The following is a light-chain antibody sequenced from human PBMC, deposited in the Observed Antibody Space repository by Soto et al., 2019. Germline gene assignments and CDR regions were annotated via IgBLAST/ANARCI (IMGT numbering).Light chain of an antibody. Sequence: QSALTQPASVSGSPGQSITISCTGTSSDVGGYNYVSWYQQHPGKAPKLMIYDVTKRPSGVPDRFSGSKSANTASLTVSGLQAEDEADYYCSSYTSSSTLVVFGGGTKLTVL. CDR2: DVT. V-gene: IGLV2-14*01. J-gene: IGLJ3*02. CDR3: SSYTSSSTLVV. CDR1: SSDVGGYNY.